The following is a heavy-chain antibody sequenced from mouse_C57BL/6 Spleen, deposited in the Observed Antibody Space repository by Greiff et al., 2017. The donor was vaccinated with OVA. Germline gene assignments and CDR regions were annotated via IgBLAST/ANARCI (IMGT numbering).Heavy chain of an antibody. CDR1: GYTFTSYW. D-gene: IGHD4-1*01. CDR3: ASRGMGLYAMDY. Sequence: QVQLKQPGAELVKPGASVKLSCKASGYTFTSYWMQWVKQRPGQGLEWIGEIDPSDSYTNYNQKFKGKATLTVDTSSSTAYMQLSSLTSEDSAVYYCASRGMGLYAMDYWGQGTSVTVSS. CDR2: IDPSDSYT. V-gene: IGHV1-50*01. J-gene: IGHJ4*01.